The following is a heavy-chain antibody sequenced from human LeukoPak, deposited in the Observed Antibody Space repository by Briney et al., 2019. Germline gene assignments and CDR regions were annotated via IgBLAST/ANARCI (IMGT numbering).Heavy chain of an antibody. CDR3: SGQYSSSSVVDY. CDR2: ISSSGSIM. V-gene: IGHV3-48*03. CDR1: GFTFSDYD. Sequence: GGSLRLSCAASGFTFSDYDMNWVRQATGKGLEWVSYISSSGSIMYSADSVKGRFTISRDNAKKSLYLQMNSLRAEDTAIYYCSGQYSSSSVVDYWGQGTLVTVSS. D-gene: IGHD6-6*01. J-gene: IGHJ4*02.